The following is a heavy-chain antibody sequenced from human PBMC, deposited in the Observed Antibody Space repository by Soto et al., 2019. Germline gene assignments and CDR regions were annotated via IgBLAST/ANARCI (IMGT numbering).Heavy chain of an antibody. V-gene: IGHV3-7*04. CDR2: IKEDGSER. CDR1: GFTFNSYW. J-gene: IGHJ4*02. Sequence: EVQLVESGGGLVHPRGSLRLSCATSGFTFNSYWMTWVRQAPGKGLEWVATIKEDGSERYYADSVKGRFTISRDNAKNSLYLQMNSLTAEDTAIYYCVRARVDYWGQGTLVTVPS. CDR3: VRARVDY.